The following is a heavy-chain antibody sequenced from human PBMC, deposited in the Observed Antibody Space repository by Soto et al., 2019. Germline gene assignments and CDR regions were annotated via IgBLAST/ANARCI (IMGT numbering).Heavy chain of an antibody. CDR2: ISAGGDGA. J-gene: IGHJ4*02. V-gene: IGHV3-23*01. CDR3: ARDLWWYLH. CDR1: GFTFSSHA. Sequence: EVQLLESGGGLVQPGGALRLSCAASGFTFSSHAMSWVRQAPGKGLEWVSSISAGGDGAYYADSVKGRFTISRANSNNTLYLQMNSLRTEDTAVYYCARDLWWYLHWGQGTLLTVSS. D-gene: IGHD2-15*01.